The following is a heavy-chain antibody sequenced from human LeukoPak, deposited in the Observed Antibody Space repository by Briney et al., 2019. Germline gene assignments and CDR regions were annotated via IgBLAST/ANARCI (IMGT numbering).Heavy chain of an antibody. V-gene: IGHV1-46*01. D-gene: IGHD5-18*01. Sequence: ASVKVSCKASGYTFTTYYMHWVRQAPGRGLEWMGIINASGGSTSYAQKFQGRVTMTRDTSTSTVYMELSRLRSEDTAVYSCARDPGSYGPSYYFDYWGQGTLVTVSS. CDR3: ARDPGSYGPSYYFDY. CDR2: INASGGST. J-gene: IGHJ4*02. CDR1: GYTFTTYY.